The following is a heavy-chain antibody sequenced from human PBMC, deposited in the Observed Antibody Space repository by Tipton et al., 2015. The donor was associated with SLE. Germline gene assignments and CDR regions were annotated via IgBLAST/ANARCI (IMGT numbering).Heavy chain of an antibody. V-gene: IGHV4-34*01. Sequence: TLSLTCAVYGGSFSGYYWSWIRQPPGKGLEWIGEINHSGSTNYNPSLKSRVTISVDTSKNQFSLKLSSVTAADTAVYYCARYSGSYYNFDYWGQGTLVTVSS. CDR3: ARYSGSYYNFDY. CDR2: INHSGST. CDR1: GGSFSGYY. J-gene: IGHJ4*02. D-gene: IGHD1-26*01.